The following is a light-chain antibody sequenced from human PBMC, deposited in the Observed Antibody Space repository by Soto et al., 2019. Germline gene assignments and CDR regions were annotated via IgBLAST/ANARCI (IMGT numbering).Light chain of an antibody. CDR1: QGIRND. CDR3: LQDYNYPRT. Sequence: AIQMTQSPSSLSASVGDRVTITCRASQGIRNDLGWYQQKPGKAPKLLIYAASSLQSGVPSRFSGSGSGTDFTLTISSLQHEDFATYYWLQDYNYPRTFGQGTKVEIK. CDR2: AAS. V-gene: IGKV1-6*01. J-gene: IGKJ1*01.